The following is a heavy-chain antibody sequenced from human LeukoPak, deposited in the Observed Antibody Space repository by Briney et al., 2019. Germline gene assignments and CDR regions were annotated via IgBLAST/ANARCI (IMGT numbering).Heavy chain of an antibody. CDR2: IYYSGST. J-gene: IGHJ4*02. D-gene: IGHD3-22*01. Sequence: SETLSLTCTVSGGSISSYYWSWIRQPPGKGLEWIGYIYYSGSTNYNPSLKSRVTISVDTSKNQFSLKLSSVTAADTAVYYCARGSMVNYFDSSGYYNYWGQGVLVTVSS. CDR3: ARGSMVNYFDSSGYYNY. V-gene: IGHV4-59*01. CDR1: GGSISSYY.